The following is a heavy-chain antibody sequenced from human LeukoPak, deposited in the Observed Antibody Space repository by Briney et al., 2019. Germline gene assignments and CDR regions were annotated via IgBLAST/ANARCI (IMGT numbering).Heavy chain of an antibody. CDR3: AKDSRGYSYGYPKFDY. J-gene: IGHJ4*02. CDR1: GFTFSSYG. V-gene: IGHV3-30*02. D-gene: IGHD5-18*01. Sequence: GRSLRLSCAASGFTFSSYGMHWVRQAPGKGLEWVAFIRYDGSNKYYADSVKGRFTISRDNSKNTLYLQMNSLRAEDTAVYYCAKDSRGYSYGYPKFDYWGQGTLVTVSS. CDR2: IRYDGSNK.